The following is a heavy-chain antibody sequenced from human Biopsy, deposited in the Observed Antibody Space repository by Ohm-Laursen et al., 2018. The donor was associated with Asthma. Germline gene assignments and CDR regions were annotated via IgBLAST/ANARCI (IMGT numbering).Heavy chain of an antibody. V-gene: IGHV4-39*01. D-gene: IGHD6-13*01. Sequence: SGTLSLTCSLSSGSGGYMRSGNYYWGWIRQPPGKGLEWIGSIYYSGTTYYNPTLECRATGSSDTSNNQFSRKLSSVTAADTAVYYCVRGSSSWHHGPFHYYYGLDVWGQGTTATVSS. CDR3: VRGSSSWHHGPFHYYYGLDV. J-gene: IGHJ6*02. CDR1: SGSGGYMRSGNYY. CDR2: IYYSGTT.